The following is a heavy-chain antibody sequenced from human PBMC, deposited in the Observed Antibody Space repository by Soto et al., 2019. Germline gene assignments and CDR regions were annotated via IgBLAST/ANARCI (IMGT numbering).Heavy chain of an antibody. Sequence: GGSLRLSCAASGFTFSDYYMSWIRQAPGKGLEWVSYISSSGSTIYYADSVKGRFTISRDNAKNSLYLQMNSLRAEDTALFYFARRAAMVTPRFYYYYMDVWGKGTTVTVSS. CDR3: ARRAAMVTPRFYYYYMDV. CDR2: ISSSGSTI. CDR1: GFTFSDYY. V-gene: IGHV3-11*01. J-gene: IGHJ6*03. D-gene: IGHD5-18*01.